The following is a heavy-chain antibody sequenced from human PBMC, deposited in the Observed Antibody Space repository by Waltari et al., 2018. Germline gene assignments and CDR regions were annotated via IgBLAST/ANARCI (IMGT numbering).Heavy chain of an antibody. D-gene: IGHD6-6*01. V-gene: IGHV4-39*01. J-gene: IGHJ4*02. CDR3: ARLGGISSSPLIDY. CDR1: GGSISSRSSY. CDR2: IYYSGST. Sequence: QLQLQESGPGLVKPSETLSLTCTVSGGSISSRSSYLVLIRTPPGKGLEWIGSIYYSGSTYYNPSLKSRVTISVDTSKNQFSLKLSSVTAADTAVYYCARLGGISSSPLIDYWGQGTLVTVSS.